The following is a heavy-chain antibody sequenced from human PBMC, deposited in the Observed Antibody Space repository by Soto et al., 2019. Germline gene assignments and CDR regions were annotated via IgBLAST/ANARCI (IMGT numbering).Heavy chain of an antibody. D-gene: IGHD6-13*01. CDR3: ARRERAAGTDWWFDP. CDR2: IRNKGNNYAT. V-gene: IGHV3-73*01. J-gene: IGHJ5*02. CDR1: GITFSDSS. Sequence: GGSRGLSCAASGITFSDSSMHWVRQASGKGLEWVGRIRNKGNNYATAYTASVKGRFTISRDDSKNTVYLQMNSLRVDDTAVYYCARRERAAGTDWWFDPWGKGTLVTVSS.